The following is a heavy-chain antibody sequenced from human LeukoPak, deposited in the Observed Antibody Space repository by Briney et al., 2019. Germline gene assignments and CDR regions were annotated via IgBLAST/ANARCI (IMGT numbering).Heavy chain of an antibody. CDR3: ARESGIAAAGTIYYYGMDV. V-gene: IGHV6-1*01. J-gene: IGHJ6*02. D-gene: IGHD6-13*01. Sequence: SQTLSLTCAISGDSVSSNSAAWNWIRQSPSRGLEWLGGTYYRSKWYNDYAVSVKSRITINPDTSKNQFSLQLNSVTPEDTAVYYCARESGIAAAGTIYYYGMDVWGQGTLVTVSS. CDR2: TYYRSKWYN. CDR1: GDSVSSNSAA.